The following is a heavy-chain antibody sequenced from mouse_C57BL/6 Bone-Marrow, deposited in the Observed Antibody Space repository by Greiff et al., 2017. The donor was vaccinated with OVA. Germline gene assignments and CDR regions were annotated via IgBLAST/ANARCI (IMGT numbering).Heavy chain of an antibody. CDR2: ISSGGSYT. Sequence: EVNVVESGGGLVKPGGSLKLSCAASGFTFSSYGMSWVRQTPDKRLEWVATISSGGSYTYYPDSVKGRFTISRDNAKNTLYLQMSSLKSEDTAMYYWASPLRDYAMDYWGQGTSVTVSS. CDR3: ASPLRDYAMDY. D-gene: IGHD1-1*01. V-gene: IGHV5-6*03. J-gene: IGHJ4*01. CDR1: GFTFSSYG.